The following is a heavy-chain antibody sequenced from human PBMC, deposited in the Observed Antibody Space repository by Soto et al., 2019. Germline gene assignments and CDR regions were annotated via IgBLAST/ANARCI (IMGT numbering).Heavy chain of an antibody. V-gene: IGHV4-34*01. J-gene: IGHJ4*02. CDR3: ARYNAASGSYYLDY. CDR1: CGSFGGYY. Sequence: SQTLSLPCAVYCGSFGGYYWRWIRKPQGKRLEWICEINHSGSTNYNPSLKIRVTISVDISQSQFSLSLTSVTAADTAVYYCARYNAASGSYYLDYWGQGSLVTVSS. D-gene: IGHD6-13*01. CDR2: INHSGST.